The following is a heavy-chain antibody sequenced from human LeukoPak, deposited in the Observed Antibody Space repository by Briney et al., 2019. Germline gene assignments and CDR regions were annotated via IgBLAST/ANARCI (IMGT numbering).Heavy chain of an antibody. CDR2: IRSKANSYAT. V-gene: IGHV3-73*01. CDR3: MRGLYNWNYGGY. D-gene: IGHD1-7*01. CDR1: GFTFSNAW. J-gene: IGHJ4*02. Sequence: GGSLRLSCAASGFTFSNAWMSWVRQAPGKGLEWVGRIRSKANSYATAYAASVKGRFTISRDDSKNTAYLQMNSLKTEDTAVYYCMRGLYNWNYGGYWGQGTLVTVSS.